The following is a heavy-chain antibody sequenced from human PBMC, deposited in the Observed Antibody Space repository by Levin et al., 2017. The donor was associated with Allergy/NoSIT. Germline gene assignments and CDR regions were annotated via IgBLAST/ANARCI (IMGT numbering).Heavy chain of an antibody. CDR2: IFYSGTT. J-gene: IGHJ3*02. CDR3: AREVRAATVTDAFDI. CDR1: GGSITSDNYY. V-gene: IGHV4-31*03. D-gene: IGHD6-13*01. Sequence: SCTVSGGSITSDNYYWSWIRQHPGKGLEWIGYIFYSGTTYYNPSLESRVVISVDTSKNQFSLKLTSVTAADTAVYYCAREVRAATVTDAFDIWGQGTMVTVSS.